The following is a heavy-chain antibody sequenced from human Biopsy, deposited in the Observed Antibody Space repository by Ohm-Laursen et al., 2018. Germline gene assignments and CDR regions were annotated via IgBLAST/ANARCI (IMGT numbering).Heavy chain of an antibody. V-gene: IGHV4-39*01. J-gene: IGHJ5*02. CDR1: GDSISSDIYY. Sequence: TLFLTCTVSGDSISSDIYYWVWIRQPPGKGLEWIGNIYNSESASTYYNLSLKGRVSISVDTSHNQFSLKLTSVTAADTAVYFCARRVSGSGRVDPWGQGTLVTVSS. CDR2: IYNSESAST. CDR3: ARRVSGSGRVDP. D-gene: IGHD3-10*01.